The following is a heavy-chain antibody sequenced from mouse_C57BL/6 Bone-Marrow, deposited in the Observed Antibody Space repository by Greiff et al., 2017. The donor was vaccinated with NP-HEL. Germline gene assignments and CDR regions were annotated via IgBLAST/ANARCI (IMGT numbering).Heavy chain of an antibody. D-gene: IGHD2-4*01. V-gene: IGHV1-64*01. J-gene: IGHJ4*01. CDR1: GYTFTSYW. Sequence: QVQLQQSGAELVKPGASVKLSCKASGYTFTSYWMHWVKQRPGQGLEWIGMIHPNSGSTNYNEKFKSKATLTVDKSSSTAYMQLSSLTSEDSAVYYCARWGDYGDYAMDYWGQGTSVTVSS. CDR2: IHPNSGST. CDR3: ARWGDYGDYAMDY.